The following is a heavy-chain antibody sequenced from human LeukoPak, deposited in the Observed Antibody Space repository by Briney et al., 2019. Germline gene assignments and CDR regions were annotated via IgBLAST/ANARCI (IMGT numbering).Heavy chain of an antibody. D-gene: IGHD1-7*01. CDR3: ARVSPRKLELVSY. V-gene: IGHV3-53*01. CDR2: IYSGGST. CDR1: GFTVSSNY. Sequence: PGGSLRLSCAASGFTVSSNYMSWVRQAPGKGLEWVSVIYSGGSTYYADSVKGRFTISRDNSKNTLYLQMNSLRAEDTAVYYCARVSPRKLELVSYWGQGTLVTVSS. J-gene: IGHJ4*02.